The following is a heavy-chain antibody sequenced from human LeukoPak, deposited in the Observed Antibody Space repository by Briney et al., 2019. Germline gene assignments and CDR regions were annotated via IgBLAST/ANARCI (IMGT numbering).Heavy chain of an antibody. J-gene: IGHJ4*02. CDR2: IYYSGST. CDR3: ARSHGSGSYYNLNDY. CDR1: GGSISSSSYY. Sequence: SETLSLTCTVSGGSISSSSYYWSWIRQPPGKGLEWIGYIYYSGSTNYNPSLRSRVTISVDTSKNQFSLKLSSVTAADTAVYYCARSHGSGSYYNLNDYWGQGTLVTVSS. V-gene: IGHV4-61*01. D-gene: IGHD3-10*01.